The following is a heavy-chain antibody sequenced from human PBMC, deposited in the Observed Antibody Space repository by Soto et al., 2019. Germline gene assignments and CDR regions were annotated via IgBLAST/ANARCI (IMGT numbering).Heavy chain of an antibody. D-gene: IGHD1-7*01. CDR3: ASRIGTRPF. CDR2: IPHSGST. V-gene: IGHV4-4*02. CDR1: GGSGTSSEW. J-gene: IGHJ4*02. Sequence: QLQLQESGPGLVEPSGTLSLTCAVSGGSGTSSEWWTWVRQSPGKGLEWIGEIPHSGSTNYDPSLESRITISVDKSNNQFYLKLTSVTAAYTAIYYCASRIGTRPFWGQGNLVSVSS.